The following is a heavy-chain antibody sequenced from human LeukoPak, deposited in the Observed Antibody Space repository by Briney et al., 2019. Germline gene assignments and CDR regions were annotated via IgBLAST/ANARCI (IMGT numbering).Heavy chain of an antibody. CDR3: WRDSPYDASL. Sequence: GGSLRLSCAASGFILSSYTSHWVRQAPGKGLEWVSSITSSPNDMHYADSLRGRFTVSRDNANNSLHLQVDSLRVEDTAVYYCWRDSPYDASLWGQGTLVTVSS. CDR2: ITSSPNDM. J-gene: IGHJ4*02. CDR1: GFILSSYT. V-gene: IGHV3-21*01. D-gene: IGHD3-16*01.